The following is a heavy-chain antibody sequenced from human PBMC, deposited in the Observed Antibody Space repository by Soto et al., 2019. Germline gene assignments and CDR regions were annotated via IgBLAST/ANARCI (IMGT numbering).Heavy chain of an antibody. D-gene: IGHD3-22*01. CDR1: GYTFNGYY. CDR3: ARSRSSGYVVDY. Sequence: QVQLVQSGAEVKKPGASVKVSCKASGYTFNGYYMHWVRQAPGQGLEWLGWINPNSGGTNYAQKLQGWVTMTRDTSISTGYMELSRLRSDDTAVYYCARSRSSGYVVDYWGQGTLVTVSS. V-gene: IGHV1-2*04. J-gene: IGHJ4*02. CDR2: INPNSGGT.